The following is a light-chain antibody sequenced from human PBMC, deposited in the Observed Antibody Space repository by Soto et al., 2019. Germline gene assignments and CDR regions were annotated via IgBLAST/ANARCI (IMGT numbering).Light chain of an antibody. CDR3: QQYNGYRTWT. V-gene: IGKV1-5*01. Sequence: DIKMTQSPATLSASVGDRVSITCRASQDISRWLAWYQQKPGKAPKVLIWDASSLQRGVPSRFTGSGSGTEFTLTINGLQPDDFATYYCQQYNGYRTWTFGQGTKVDIK. CDR2: DAS. CDR1: QDISRW. J-gene: IGKJ1*01.